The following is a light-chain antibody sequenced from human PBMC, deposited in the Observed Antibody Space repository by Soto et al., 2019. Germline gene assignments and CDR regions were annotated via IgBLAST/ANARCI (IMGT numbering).Light chain of an antibody. J-gene: IGLJ1*01. CDR1: SSNIGNSD. CDR3: ATWDDSLSGYV. CDR2: RSN. Sequence: QSVLTQPPSTSGTPGQRVTIYCSGSSSNIGNSDVYWYQQLPGTAPKLLIYRSNQRPSGVPDRLSGSKSGTSASLAISGLRSEDEAEYYCATWDDSLSGYVFGSGTKVTVL. V-gene: IGLV1-47*01.